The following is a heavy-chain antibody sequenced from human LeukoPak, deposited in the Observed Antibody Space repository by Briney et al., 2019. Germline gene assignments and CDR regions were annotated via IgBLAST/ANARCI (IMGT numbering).Heavy chain of an antibody. V-gene: IGHV3-30*18. CDR1: GFTFSYYG. Sequence: GRSLRLSCAASGFTFSYYGMHWVRQAPGKGLEWVAVISYYGGNQYYVDSVKGRFTISRDNSKNTLYLQMISLRVEDTAVYYCAKSESGYNDYVSGGFDYWGQGTLVTVSS. D-gene: IGHD5-12*01. CDR3: AKSESGYNDYVSGGFDY. J-gene: IGHJ4*02. CDR2: ISYYGGNQ.